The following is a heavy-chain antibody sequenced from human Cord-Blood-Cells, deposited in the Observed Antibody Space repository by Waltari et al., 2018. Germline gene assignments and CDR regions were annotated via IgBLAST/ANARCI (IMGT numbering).Heavy chain of an antibody. Sequence: QVQLVQSGAEVKKPGSSVKVSCKASGGTFSSYTISWVRQAPGQGLEWMGRIIPILGIANYAQKFQGRVTITADKSTSTAYMGLSSLRSEDTAVYYCARKNLDGDAFDIWGQGTMVTVSS. CDR2: IIPILGIA. J-gene: IGHJ3*02. D-gene: IGHD1-7*01. V-gene: IGHV1-69*02. CDR1: GGTFSSYT. CDR3: ARKNLDGDAFDI.